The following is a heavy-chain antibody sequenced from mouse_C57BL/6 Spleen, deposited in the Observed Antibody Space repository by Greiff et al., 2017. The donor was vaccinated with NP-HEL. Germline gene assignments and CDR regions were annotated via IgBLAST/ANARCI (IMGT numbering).Heavy chain of an antibody. CDR1: GYTFTDYC. D-gene: IGHD1-1*01. V-gene: IGHV1-26*01. Sequence: EVQLQQSGPELVKPGASVKISCKASGYTFTDYCMNWVKQSHGKGLEWIGDINPNNGGTSYNEKFKGKATLTVDKSSSTAYMELRSLTSEDSAVYYCAFITTVDSDYWGQGTTLTVSS. CDR3: AFITTVDSDY. CDR2: INPNNGGT. J-gene: IGHJ2*01.